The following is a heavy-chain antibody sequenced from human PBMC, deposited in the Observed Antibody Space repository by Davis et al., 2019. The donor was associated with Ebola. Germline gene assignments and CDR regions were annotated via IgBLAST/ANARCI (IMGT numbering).Heavy chain of an antibody. D-gene: IGHD2-21*02. V-gene: IGHV3-21*01. CDR1: GFTFSSIS. CDR2: ISSSSNYI. CDR3: VRDPALVVTGGGWFFGL. Sequence: GGSLRPSCAASGFTFSSISMNWVRQAPGKGLEWVSFISSSSNYIYYADSVKGRFTVSRNNAKNSLYLQMNSLRAEDTAVYYCVRDPALVVTGGGWFFGLWGRGTLVTVSS. J-gene: IGHJ2*01.